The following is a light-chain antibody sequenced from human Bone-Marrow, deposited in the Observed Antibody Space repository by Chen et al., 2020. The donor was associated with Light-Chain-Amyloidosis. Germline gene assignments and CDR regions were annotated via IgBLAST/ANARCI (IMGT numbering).Light chain of an antibody. CDR2: EDD. CDR3: QSYQGSSQGV. J-gene: IGLJ3*02. Sequence: NFMLTQPHSVSESPGKTVIISCTRSSGSIATNYVQWYQQRPGSSPTTVIYEDDQRPSGVPDRFSGSIDRSSNSASLTISGVKTEDEADYYCQSYQGSSQGVFGGGTKLPVL. CDR1: SGSIATNY. V-gene: IGLV6-57*01.